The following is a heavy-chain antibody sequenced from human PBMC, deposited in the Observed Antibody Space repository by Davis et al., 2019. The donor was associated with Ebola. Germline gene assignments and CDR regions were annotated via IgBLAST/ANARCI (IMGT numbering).Heavy chain of an antibody. CDR1: GFTFSSYS. CDR2: ISSSSSTI. CDR3: ARDYLGDYCSSTSCANWFDP. D-gene: IGHD2-2*01. J-gene: IGHJ5*02. Sequence: GESLKISCAASGFTFSSYSMNWVRQAPGKGLEWVSYISSSSSTIYYADSVKGRFTISRDNAKNSLYLQMNSLRDEDTAVYYCARDYLGDYCSSTSCANWFDPWGQGTLVTVSS. V-gene: IGHV3-48*02.